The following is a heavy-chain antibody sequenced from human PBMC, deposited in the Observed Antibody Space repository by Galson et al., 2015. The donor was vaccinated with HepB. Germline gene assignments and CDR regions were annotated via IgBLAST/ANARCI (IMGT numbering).Heavy chain of an antibody. CDR1: GFTFSSYG. V-gene: IGHV3-33*01. Sequence: SLRLSCAASGFTFSSYGMHWVRQAPGKGLEWVAVIWYDGSNKYYADSVKGRFTISRDNSKNTLYLQMNSLRAEDTAVYYCARGVSDFGVVIILGPGSPEIGYFDLWGRGTLVTVSS. J-gene: IGHJ2*01. CDR2: IWYDGSNK. CDR3: ARGVSDFGVVIILGPGSPEIGYFDL. D-gene: IGHD3-3*01.